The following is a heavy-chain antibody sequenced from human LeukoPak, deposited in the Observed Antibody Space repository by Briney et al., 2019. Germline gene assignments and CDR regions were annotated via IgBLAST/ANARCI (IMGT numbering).Heavy chain of an antibody. CDR1: GDSISSSY. V-gene: IGHV4-59*01. CDR3: AGYGSGSYYKAFDF. CDR2: VYYTGSS. Sequence: SETLSLTCTVSGDSISSSYWSWIRQPPGKGLEWIGYVYYTGSSYYNPSLKSRATTSIDMSKDQFSLKLTSMTAADTAVYYCAGYGSGSYYKAFDFWGQGILVTVSS. J-gene: IGHJ4*02. D-gene: IGHD3-10*01.